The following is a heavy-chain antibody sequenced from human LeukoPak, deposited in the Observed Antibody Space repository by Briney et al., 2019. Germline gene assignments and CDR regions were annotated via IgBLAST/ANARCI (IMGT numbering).Heavy chain of an antibody. V-gene: IGHV4-30-4*08. Sequence: SETLSLTCTVSGGSISSGDYYWSWIRQPPGKGLEWIGYIYYSGSTYYNPSLKSRVTISVDTSKNQFSLKLSSVTAADTAVYYCARGVLGGQEAFDIWGQGTMVTVSS. CDR2: IYYSGST. J-gene: IGHJ3*02. D-gene: IGHD2-8*02. CDR1: GGSISSGDYY. CDR3: ARGVLGGQEAFDI.